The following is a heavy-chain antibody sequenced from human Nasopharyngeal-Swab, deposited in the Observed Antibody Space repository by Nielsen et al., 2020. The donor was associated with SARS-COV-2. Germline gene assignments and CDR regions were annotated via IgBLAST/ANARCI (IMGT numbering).Heavy chain of an antibody. V-gene: IGHV3-11*04. CDR2: ISSSGSTI. D-gene: IGHD3-9*01. Sequence: GESLKISCAASGFTFSDYYMSWIRQAPGKGLEWVSYISSSGSTIYYADSVKGRFTISRDNAKNSLYLQMNSLRAEDTAVYYCARGCVLIGPSCYYYGMDVWGQGTTVTVSS. CDR1: GFTFSDYY. J-gene: IGHJ6*02. CDR3: ARGCVLIGPSCYYYGMDV.